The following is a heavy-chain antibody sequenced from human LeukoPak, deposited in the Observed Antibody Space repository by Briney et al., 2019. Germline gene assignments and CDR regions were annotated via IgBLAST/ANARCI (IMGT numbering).Heavy chain of an antibody. CDR2: INPNSGGT. CDR1: GYTFTGYY. J-gene: IGHJ6*02. Sequence: ASVKVSCKASGYTFTGYYMHWVRQAPGQGLEWMGRINPNSGGTNYAQKFQGRVTMTRDTSIRTAYMELSRLRSDDTAVYYCARDLSMTGLYYYYGMDVWGQGTTVTVSS. D-gene: IGHD1-14*01. V-gene: IGHV1-2*06. CDR3: ARDLSMTGLYYYYGMDV.